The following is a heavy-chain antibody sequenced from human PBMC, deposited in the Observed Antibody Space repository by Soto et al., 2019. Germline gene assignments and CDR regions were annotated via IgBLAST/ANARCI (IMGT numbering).Heavy chain of an antibody. Sequence: QVQLQESGPGLVKPSQTLSLTCTVSGGSISSGGYYWSWIRQHPGKGLEWIGYIYYSGSTYYNPSLQSRVTISVDTSKNQFSLNLSSVTAADTAVYYCASLHLGELSLGSPFDYWGQGTLVTVSS. CDR2: IYYSGST. CDR1: GGSISSGGYY. D-gene: IGHD3-16*02. J-gene: IGHJ4*02. CDR3: ASLHLGELSLGSPFDY. V-gene: IGHV4-31*03.